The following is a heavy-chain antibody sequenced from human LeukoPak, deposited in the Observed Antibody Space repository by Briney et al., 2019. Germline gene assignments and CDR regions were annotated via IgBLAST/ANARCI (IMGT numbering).Heavy chain of an antibody. CDR2: ISAYNGNT. V-gene: IGHV1-18*01. CDR1: GYTFTSYG. CDR3: ARVGDYYDSSGYYPYDAFDI. Sequence: ASVKVSCKASGYTFTSYGISWVRQAPGQGLEWMGWISAYNGNTNYAQKLQGRVTMTTDTSTSTAYMELSRLRSDDTAVYYCARVGDYYDSSGYYPYDAFDIWGQGTMVTVSS. J-gene: IGHJ3*02. D-gene: IGHD3-22*01.